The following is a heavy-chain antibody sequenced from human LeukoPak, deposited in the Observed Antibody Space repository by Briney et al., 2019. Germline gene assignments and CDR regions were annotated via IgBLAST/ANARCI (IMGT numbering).Heavy chain of an antibody. CDR3: ARDNSGNYSWDY. CDR2: ISFDGNSK. CDR1: GFTFSSHG. D-gene: IGHD1-26*01. V-gene: IGHV3-30-3*01. J-gene: IGHJ4*02. Sequence: PGGSLRLSCAASGFTFSSHGMHWVRQAPGKGLEWGAAISFDGNSKWYADSVKGRFTISRDNSKNTLYLQLNSLRPEDTAVYYCARDNSGNYSWDYWGQGTLVTVSS.